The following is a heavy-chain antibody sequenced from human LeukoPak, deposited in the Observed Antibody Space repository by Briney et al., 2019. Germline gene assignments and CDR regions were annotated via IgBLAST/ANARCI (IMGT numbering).Heavy chain of an antibody. CDR3: ARDKSYSSSRHNWFDP. V-gene: IGHV1-2*02. J-gene: IGHJ5*02. CDR2: INPNSGGT. Sequence: ASVKVSCKASGYTFTGYYMHWVRQAPGQGLDWMGWINPNSGGTDYAQKFQGRVTMTRDTSISTAYMELSRLRSDDTAVYYCARDKSYSSSRHNWFDPWGQGTLVTVSS. D-gene: IGHD6-6*01. CDR1: GYTFTGYY.